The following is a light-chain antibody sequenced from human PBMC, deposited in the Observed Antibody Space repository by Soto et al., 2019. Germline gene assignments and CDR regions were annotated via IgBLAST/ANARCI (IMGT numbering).Light chain of an antibody. CDR1: QSVSTRY. Sequence: ESMLTQSPGTLSLSPGERATLSCRASQSVSTRYLAWYQQKPGQAPRLLIYGASIMAGGIPDRFSGSGSGTDFTITICRLEPEDFAVYYCHQFGSSPLAFTFGEGTKLEI. V-gene: IGKV3-20*01. CDR2: GAS. J-gene: IGKJ2*01. CDR3: HQFGSSPLAFT.